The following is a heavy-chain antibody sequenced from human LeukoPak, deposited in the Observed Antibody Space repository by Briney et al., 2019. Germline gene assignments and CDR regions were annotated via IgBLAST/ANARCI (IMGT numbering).Heavy chain of an antibody. Sequence: ASVKVSCKASGYTFTGYYMHWVRQAPGQGLEWMGWINPNSGGTNYAQKFQGRVTMTRDTSISTAHMELSRLRSDDTAVYYCVRDLSGGFDYWGQGTLVTVSS. CDR2: INPNSGGT. J-gene: IGHJ4*02. CDR3: VRDLSGGFDY. D-gene: IGHD1-26*01. V-gene: IGHV1-2*02. CDR1: GYTFTGYY.